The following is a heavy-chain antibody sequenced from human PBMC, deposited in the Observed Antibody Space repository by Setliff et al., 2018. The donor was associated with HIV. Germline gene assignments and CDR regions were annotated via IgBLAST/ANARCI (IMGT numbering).Heavy chain of an antibody. J-gene: IGHJ4*01. CDR1: GESFSGYY. Sequence: PSETLSLTCAVYGESFSGYYWSWIRQPAGKGLEWLGEINHSGRAKYNPSLKSRASISADTSKNQFSLRLTSVTAADTAAYYCARGAPYCNHGICHLFDYWGHGNLVTSPQ. CDR2: INHSGRA. V-gene: IGHV4-34*01. D-gene: IGHD2-8*01. CDR3: ARGAPYCNHGICHLFDY.